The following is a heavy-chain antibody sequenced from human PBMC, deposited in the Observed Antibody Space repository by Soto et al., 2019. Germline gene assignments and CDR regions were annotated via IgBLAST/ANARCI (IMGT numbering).Heavy chain of an antibody. Sequence: QVQLQESGPGLVKPSQTLSLTCSVSGDSLRSGEYYWTWIRQSPGKGLEWIGFILYGGSTKYNPSLESRLTMSVDRSKNQFSLRLSSVTAADTAVYFCARAWDTRITGTTTWFDPWGPGTLVTVSS. CDR1: GDSLRSGEYY. CDR3: ARAWDTRITGTTTWFDP. J-gene: IGHJ5*02. CDR2: ILYGGST. V-gene: IGHV4-30-4*01. D-gene: IGHD1-20*01.